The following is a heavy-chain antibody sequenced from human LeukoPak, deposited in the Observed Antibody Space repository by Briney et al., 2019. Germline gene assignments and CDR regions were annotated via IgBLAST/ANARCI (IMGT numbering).Heavy chain of an antibody. D-gene: IGHD1-26*01. CDR2: INHSGST. V-gene: IGHV4-34*01. CDR1: GGSFSGYY. Sequence: SETLSLTCAVYGGSFSGYYWSWIRQPPGKGLEWIGEINHSGSTNYNPSLKSRVTISVDTSKNQFSLKLSSVTAADTAVYYCASGIPPLYSGSYYEGTFDYWGQGTLVTVSS. J-gene: IGHJ4*02. CDR3: ASGIPPLYSGSYYEGTFDY.